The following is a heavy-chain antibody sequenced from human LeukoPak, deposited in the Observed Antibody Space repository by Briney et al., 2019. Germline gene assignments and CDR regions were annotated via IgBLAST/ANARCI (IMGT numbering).Heavy chain of an antibody. CDR1: GFTVSSNH. CDR2: IYSGGTT. D-gene: IGHD1-26*01. CDR3: AIEGVALTVGATDY. J-gene: IGHJ4*02. V-gene: IGHV3-66*01. Sequence: GGSLRLSCAASGFTVSSNHMSWVRQAPGKGLEWVSLIYSGGTTYYADSVKGRFTISRDNSKNTLFLQMNSLRAEDTAVYFCAIEGVALTVGATDYWGQGTLVTVSS.